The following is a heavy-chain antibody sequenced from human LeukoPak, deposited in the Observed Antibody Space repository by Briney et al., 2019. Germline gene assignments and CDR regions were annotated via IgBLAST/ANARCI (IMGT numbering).Heavy chain of an antibody. D-gene: IGHD2/OR15-2a*01. CDR2: ISGTGGST. CDR3: ARDERGAYYFHTSDYLGYFDD. Sequence: PGGSLRLSCAASGFTFSSYAMSWVRQVPGKGLEWVSGISGTGGSTCYADYVKGRFTISRDNSKNTLYLQMSSLRNEDTAVYFCARDERGAYYFHTSDYLGYFDDWGQGTLVTVSS. V-gene: IGHV3-23*01. CDR1: GFTFSSYA. J-gene: IGHJ4*02.